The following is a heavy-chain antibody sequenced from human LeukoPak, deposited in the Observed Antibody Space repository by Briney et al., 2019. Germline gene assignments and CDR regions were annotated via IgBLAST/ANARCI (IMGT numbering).Heavy chain of an antibody. CDR1: GGSISSSSYY. Sequence: SETLSLTCTVSGGSISSSSYYWGWIRQPPGKGLEWIGSIYYSGSTYYNPSLKSRVTISVDTSKNQFSLKLSSVTAADTAVYYCARGDIVVVVAATRVGDRDDAFDIWGQGTMVTVSS. J-gene: IGHJ3*02. D-gene: IGHD2-15*01. V-gene: IGHV4-39*01. CDR3: ARGDIVVVVAATRVGDRDDAFDI. CDR2: IYYSGST.